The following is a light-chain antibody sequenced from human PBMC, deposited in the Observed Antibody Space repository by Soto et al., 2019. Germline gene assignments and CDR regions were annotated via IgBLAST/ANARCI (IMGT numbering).Light chain of an antibody. CDR3: QQYDNWPPYT. J-gene: IGKJ2*01. CDR2: GSS. CDR1: RSVGSN. Sequence: EIVMTQSPATLSVSPGERVSLSCRASRSVGSNIAWYQQKVGQAPRLLIYGSSTRATGIPARFSGSGSGTEFTLTISGLQSEDFAIYFCQQYDNWPPYTFGQGTKVDIK. V-gene: IGKV3-15*01.